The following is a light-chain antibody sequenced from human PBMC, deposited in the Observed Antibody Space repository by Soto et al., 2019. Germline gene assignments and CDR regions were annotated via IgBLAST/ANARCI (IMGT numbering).Light chain of an antibody. V-gene: IGLV1-40*01. Sequence: QSVLTQPPSVSGAPGQRVTISCTGSSSNIGAGYDVHWYQQLPGTAPKLLIYGNTIRPSGVPDRISGSRSGTSASLAITGLQAEDEADYYCQSYDNSLGGWVFGGGTKVIVL. J-gene: IGLJ3*02. CDR2: GNT. CDR3: QSYDNSLGGWV. CDR1: SSNIGAGYD.